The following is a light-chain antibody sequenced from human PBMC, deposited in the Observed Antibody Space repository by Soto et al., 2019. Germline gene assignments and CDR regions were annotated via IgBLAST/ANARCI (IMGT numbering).Light chain of an antibody. CDR2: SSS. V-gene: IGLV7-43*01. CDR3: LLFFGDVWV. CDR1: TGAVTSDFY. Sequence: QTVVTQEPSLTVSPGGTVTLTCASSTGAVTSDFYPNWVQQKPGQAPRALIYSSSNKYSWTPARFSGSLLGGKAALTLSGVQPEDEAEYYCLLFFGDVWVFGGGTKLTVL. J-gene: IGLJ3*02.